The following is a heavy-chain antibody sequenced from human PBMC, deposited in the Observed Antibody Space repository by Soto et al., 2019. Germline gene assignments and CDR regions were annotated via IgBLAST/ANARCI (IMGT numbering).Heavy chain of an antibody. J-gene: IGHJ6*03. CDR1: GGSISSYY. Sequence: SETLSLTCTVSGGSISSYYWSWIRQPPGKGLEWIGYIYYSGSTNYNPSLKSRVTISVDTSKNQFSLKLSSVTAADTAVYYCARLGNGPVRKGRDYYYYYMDVWGKGTTVTVSS. CDR2: IYYSGST. V-gene: IGHV4-59*08. D-gene: IGHD1-26*01. CDR3: ARLGNGPVRKGRDYYYYYMDV.